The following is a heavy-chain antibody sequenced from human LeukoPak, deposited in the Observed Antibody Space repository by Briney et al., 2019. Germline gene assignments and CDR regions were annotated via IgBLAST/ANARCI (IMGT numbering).Heavy chain of an antibody. V-gene: IGHV3-23*01. CDR2: ISGSGGST. D-gene: IGHD4-17*01. CDR3: AKANYGDHDAFDI. CDR1: GFTFSSYA. J-gene: IGHJ3*02. Sequence: PGGSLRLSCAASGFTFSSYAMSWVRQAPGKGLEWVSVISGSGGSTYYADSVKGRFTISRDNSKNTLYLQMNSLRAEDTAVYYCAKANYGDHDAFDIWGQGTMVTVSS.